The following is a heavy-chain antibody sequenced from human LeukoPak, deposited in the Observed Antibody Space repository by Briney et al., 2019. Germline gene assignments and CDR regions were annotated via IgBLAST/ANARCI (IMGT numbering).Heavy chain of an antibody. Sequence: GASVKVSRKASGYTFTSYGISWVRQAPGQGLEWMGWISAYSGNTNYAQKLQGRVTMTTDTSTSTGYMELRSLRSDDTAVYYCARRAAVAGPLYYFDYWGQGTLVTVSS. V-gene: IGHV1-18*01. CDR3: ARRAAVAGPLYYFDY. CDR2: ISAYSGNT. J-gene: IGHJ4*02. D-gene: IGHD6-19*01. CDR1: GYTFTSYG.